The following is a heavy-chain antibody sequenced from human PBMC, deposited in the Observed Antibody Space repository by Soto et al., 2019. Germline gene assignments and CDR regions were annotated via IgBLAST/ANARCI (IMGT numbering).Heavy chain of an antibody. D-gene: IGHD6-13*01. J-gene: IGHJ4*02. CDR2: IYRDGNRK. V-gene: IGHV3-30-3*02. Sequence: PGGSLRLSCAVSGFTFSSHIMHWVRQAPGKGLEWVTHIYRDGNRKYYADSVKGRFTTSRDNSKNSLYLQMNSLRAEDTAVYYCAKKGYSSSWYGIDYWGQGTLVTVSS. CDR1: GFTFSSHI. CDR3: AKKGYSSSWYGIDY.